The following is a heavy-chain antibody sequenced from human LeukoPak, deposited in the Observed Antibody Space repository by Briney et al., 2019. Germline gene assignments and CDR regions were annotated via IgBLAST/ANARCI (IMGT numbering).Heavy chain of an antibody. J-gene: IGHJ4*02. CDR1: GFTFSSYG. CDR2: ISSSSSYR. D-gene: IGHD3-10*01. CDR3: ARDRTIGELVDY. Sequence: GGTLRLSCAASGFTFSSYGMNWVRQAPGKGLEWVSYISSSSSYRYYADSVKGRFTVSRDNAKNSLYLQMNSLRAEDTAVYYCARDRTIGELVDYWGQGTLVTVSS. V-gene: IGHV3-21*01.